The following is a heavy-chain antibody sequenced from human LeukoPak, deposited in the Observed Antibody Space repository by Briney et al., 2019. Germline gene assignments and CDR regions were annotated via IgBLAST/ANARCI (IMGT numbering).Heavy chain of an antibody. CDR1: GGSISSGSYY. CDR3: ARDPRLRNNWFGP. D-gene: IGHD4-17*01. Sequence: SETLSLTCTVSGGSISSGSYYWSWIRQPAGKGLEWIGRIYTSGSTSYNPSLKRRVTISLDTSKNQFSLKLSSVTAADTAVYYCARDPRLRNNWFGPWGQGTLVTVSS. CDR2: IYTSGST. V-gene: IGHV4-61*02. J-gene: IGHJ5*02.